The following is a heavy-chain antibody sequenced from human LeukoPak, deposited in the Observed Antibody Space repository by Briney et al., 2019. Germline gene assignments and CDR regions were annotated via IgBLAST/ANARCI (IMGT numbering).Heavy chain of an antibody. J-gene: IGHJ6*03. CDR3: ARDGALVNYYYYYMDV. CDR2: ISGSGGST. D-gene: IGHD3-22*01. CDR1: GFTFSSYA. V-gene: IGHV3-23*01. Sequence: GGSLRLSCAASGFTFSSYAMSWVRQAPGKGLEWVSAISGSGGSTYYADSVKGRFTISRDNSKNTLYLQMNSLRAEDTAVYYCARDGALVNYYYYYMDVWGKGTTVTVSS.